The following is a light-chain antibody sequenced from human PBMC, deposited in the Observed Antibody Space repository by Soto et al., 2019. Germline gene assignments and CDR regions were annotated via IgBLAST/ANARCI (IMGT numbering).Light chain of an antibody. V-gene: IGLV1-40*01. CDR2: VNT. CDR1: SSNIGADFG. J-gene: IGLJ3*02. CDR3: QSYDRSLSGWV. Sequence: QSVLTQPRSVSGAPGQTITTSCTGSSSNIGADFGVHWYQQLPGAAPKLVIFVNTNRPSGVPDRFSGSKSGTSASLAITGLQAEDEADYYCQSYDRSLSGWVFGTGTKLTVL.